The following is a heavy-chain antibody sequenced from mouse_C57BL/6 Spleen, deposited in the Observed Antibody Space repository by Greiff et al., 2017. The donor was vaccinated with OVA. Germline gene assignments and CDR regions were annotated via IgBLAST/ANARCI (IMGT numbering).Heavy chain of an antibody. CDR1: GYTFTSYW. CDR3: ARSTTVEATDFDG. CDR2: IDPNSGGT. V-gene: IGHV1-72*01. Sequence: VPLQQPGAELVKPGASVQLSCKASGYTFTSYWMHWVKQRPGRGLEWIGRIDPNSGGTKYNEKFKCTATLTVDKPSNKAYMQHSSLTWEDSAVDDGARSTTVEATDFDGWGTGTTVTVAA. D-gene: IGHD1-1*01. J-gene: IGHJ1*03.